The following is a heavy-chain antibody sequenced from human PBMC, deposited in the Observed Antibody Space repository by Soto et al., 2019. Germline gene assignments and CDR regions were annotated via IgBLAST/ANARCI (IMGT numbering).Heavy chain of an antibody. CDR1: GGSISNYY. V-gene: IGHV4-59*01. Sequence: SETLSLTCIVSGGSISNYYWSWIRQPPGKGLEWIGYIYDSGSTNYNPSLKSRVTISVDTSKNQFSLKMSSVTAADTAVYYCARLATRYYFDYWGQGTLVTVSS. J-gene: IGHJ4*02. CDR2: IYDSGST. CDR3: ARLATRYYFDY. D-gene: IGHD1-1*01.